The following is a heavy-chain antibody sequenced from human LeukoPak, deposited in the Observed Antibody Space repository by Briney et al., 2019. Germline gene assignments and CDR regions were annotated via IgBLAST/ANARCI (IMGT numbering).Heavy chain of an antibody. J-gene: IGHJ6*02. CDR1: GFTFSSYW. D-gene: IGHD3-10*01. Sequence: GGALRPSCAASGFTFSSYWMSWVRQAPGKGLEWVANIKRDGSEKYYVDSVKGRFTISRDNAKNSLYLQMNSLRAEDTAVYYCARDSAGMDVWGQGPTVTVSS. CDR3: ARDSAGMDV. V-gene: IGHV3-7*01. CDR2: IKRDGSEK.